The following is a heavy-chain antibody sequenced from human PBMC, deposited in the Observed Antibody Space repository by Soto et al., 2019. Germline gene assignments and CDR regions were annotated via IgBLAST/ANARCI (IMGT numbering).Heavy chain of an antibody. CDR1: GFTFSSYW. CDR3: ASSPHKDSRPDY. V-gene: IGHV3-7*03. J-gene: IGHJ4*02. Sequence: EVQLVESGGGLVQPGGSLRLSCAASGFTFSSYWMSWVRQAPGGGLEWMANIKYGGSEKYYVDSVKGRRTISRDNAKNSLYLQRNSLRAEDTAVYYCASSPHKDSRPDYWGQGTLVTVSS. D-gene: IGHD3-22*01. CDR2: IKYGGSEK.